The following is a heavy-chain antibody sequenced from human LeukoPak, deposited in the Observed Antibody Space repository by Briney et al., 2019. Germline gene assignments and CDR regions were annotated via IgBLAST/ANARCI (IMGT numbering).Heavy chain of an antibody. CDR1: GGSISSYY. Sequence: PSETLSLTCTVSGGSISSYYWSWIRQPPGKGLEWIGYIYYSGSTNYNPSLKSRVTISVDTSKNQFSLKLSSVTAADTAVYYCAAGGNYGDYFDYWGQGILVTVSS. CDR3: AAGGNYGDYFDY. V-gene: IGHV4-59*08. J-gene: IGHJ4*02. D-gene: IGHD4-17*01. CDR2: IYYSGST.